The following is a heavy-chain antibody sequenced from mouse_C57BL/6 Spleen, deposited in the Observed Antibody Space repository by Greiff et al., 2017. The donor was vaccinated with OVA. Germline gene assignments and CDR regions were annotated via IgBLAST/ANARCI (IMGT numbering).Heavy chain of an antibody. Sequence: QVQLQQPGAELVKPGASVKMSCKASGYTFTSYWITWVKQRPGQGLEWIGDIYPGSGSTNYNEKFKSKATLTVDTSSSTAYLQLSSLTSEDSAVYYCARERDLSRVMDYWGQGTSVTVSS. CDR1: GYTFTSYW. V-gene: IGHV1-55*01. CDR3: ARERDLSRVMDY. CDR2: IYPGSGST. J-gene: IGHJ4*01. D-gene: IGHD1-1*01.